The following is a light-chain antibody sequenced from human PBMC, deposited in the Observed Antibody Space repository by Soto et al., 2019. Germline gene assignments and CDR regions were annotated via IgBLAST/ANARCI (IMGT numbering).Light chain of an antibody. CDR3: EPYGRSQDS. CDR1: QSVRTK. J-gene: IGKJ3*01. CDR2: YSS. Sequence: TQCPDTVSVTAGDTFTLSCGASQSVRTKLAWYQQRPGQAPRLLIHYSSTRASDIPARFSGSGSGTDFTLTISRLDPEDLAVYYCEPYGRSQDSFAPGTPVDIK. V-gene: IGKV3D-20*01.